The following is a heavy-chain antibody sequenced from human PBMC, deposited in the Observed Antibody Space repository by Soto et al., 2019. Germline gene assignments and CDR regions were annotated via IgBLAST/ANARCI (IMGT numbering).Heavy chain of an antibody. CDR3: TRGSSEYQLVFTWFDT. J-gene: IGHJ5*02. CDR2: INTGNGNT. V-gene: IGHV1-3*04. D-gene: IGHD2-2*01. CDR1: GYTFTRMT. Sequence: ASVNVSCKASGYTFTRMTMHWVRQAPGQRPERMGWINTGNGNTKYSQKFQGRVTLSRDPSATTAYMELRRLKSEDTAVYYCTRGSSEYQLVFTWFDTWGQGTLVTVSS.